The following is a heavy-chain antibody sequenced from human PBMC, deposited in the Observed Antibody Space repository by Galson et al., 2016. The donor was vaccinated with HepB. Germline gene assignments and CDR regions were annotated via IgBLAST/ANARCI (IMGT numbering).Heavy chain of an antibody. CDR2: IYHTGTS. V-gene: IGHV4/OR15-8*02. J-gene: IGHJ5*01. Sequence: ETLSLTCNVSGGSISSYFWSWVRQPPGTGLEWIGEIYHTGTSNNNPSLLSRFTMSIDNSKNHFSLNLNSVTAADTAVYYCARASVVPGARMVFDSWGQGILVTVSS. CDR3: ARASVVPGARMVFDS. CDR1: GGSISSYF. D-gene: IGHD2-2*01.